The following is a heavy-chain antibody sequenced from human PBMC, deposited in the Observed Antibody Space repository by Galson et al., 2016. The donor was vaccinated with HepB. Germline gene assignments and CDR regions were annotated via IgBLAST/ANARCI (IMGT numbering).Heavy chain of an antibody. V-gene: IGHV3-48*04. J-gene: IGHJ6*03. Sequence: SLRLSCAASGFSFSSYSMNWVRQAPGKGLEWVSYISVYRTIYYADSVRGRFTISRDNAQNSVYLQMNTLRADDTAVYYCARGREGIEPATSLGLGYYYYYYMDVWGKGTTVTVSS. CDR1: GFSFSSYS. D-gene: IGHD6-13*01. CDR2: ISVYRTI. CDR3: ARGREGIEPATSLGLGYYYYYYMDV.